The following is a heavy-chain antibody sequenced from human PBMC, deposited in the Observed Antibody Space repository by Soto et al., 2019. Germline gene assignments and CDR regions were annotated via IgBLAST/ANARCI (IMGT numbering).Heavy chain of an antibody. CDR1: VEGINSCG. CDR2: ISAYNGNT. CDR3: ARGDGFYYYYYLDV. Sequence: GASVKVTCKASVEGINSCGSSWVQQANGQGLEWMGWISAYNGNTNYAQKLQGRVTMTTDTSTSTAYMELRSLRSDDTAVYYCARGDGFYYYYYLDVWGKGTTVTVSS. J-gene: IGHJ6*03. D-gene: IGHD3-10*01. V-gene: IGHV1-18*01.